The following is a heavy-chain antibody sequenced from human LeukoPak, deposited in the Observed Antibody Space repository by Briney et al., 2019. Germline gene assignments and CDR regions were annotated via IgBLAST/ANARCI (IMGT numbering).Heavy chain of an antibody. CDR1: GGSISSSNW. J-gene: IGHJ1*01. CDR2: IYHSGST. CDR3: ARGSGYSSGWYITAEYFQH. Sequence: SSGTLSLTCAVSGGSISSSNWWSWVRQPPGKGLEWIGEIYHSGSTNYNPSLKSRVTISVDKSKNQFSLKLSSVTAADTAVYYCARGSGYSSGWYITAEYFQHWGQGTLVTVSS. V-gene: IGHV4-4*02. D-gene: IGHD6-19*01.